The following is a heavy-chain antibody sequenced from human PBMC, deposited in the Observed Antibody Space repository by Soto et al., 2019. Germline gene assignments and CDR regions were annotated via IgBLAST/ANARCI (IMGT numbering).Heavy chain of an antibody. CDR2: ISGSGGST. CDR3: AKDTRPDYYDSSGGQYYFDY. Sequence: EVQLLESGGGLVQPGGSLRLSCAASGFTFSSYAMSWVRQAPGKGLEWVSAISGSGGSTYYADSVKGRFTISRDNSKNTLYLQMNSRRAEETAVYYCAKDTRPDYYDSSGGQYYFDYWGQGTLVTVSS. V-gene: IGHV3-23*01. J-gene: IGHJ4*02. CDR1: GFTFSSYA. D-gene: IGHD3-22*01.